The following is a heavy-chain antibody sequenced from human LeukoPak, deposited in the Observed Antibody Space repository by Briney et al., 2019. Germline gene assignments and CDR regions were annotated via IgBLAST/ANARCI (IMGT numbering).Heavy chain of an antibody. V-gene: IGHV3-30*02. Sequence: GGSLRLSCAASGFTFSSYGMHWVRQAPGKGLEWVAFIRYDGSNKYYADSVKGRFTISRDNSKNTLYLQMNSLRAEDTAVYYCAKIAVEDHTNYDFWSGRTLRADHYYYYYMDVWGKGTTVTVSS. J-gene: IGHJ6*03. CDR3: AKIAVEDHTNYDFWSGRTLRADHYYYYYMDV. CDR1: GFTFSSYG. D-gene: IGHD3-3*01. CDR2: IRYDGSNK.